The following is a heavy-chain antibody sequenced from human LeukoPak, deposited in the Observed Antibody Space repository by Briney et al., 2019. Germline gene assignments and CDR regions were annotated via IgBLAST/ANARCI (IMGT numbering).Heavy chain of an antibody. J-gene: IGHJ3*02. CDR1: GGSISSYY. CDR2: VYTSGST. CDR3: ARGQYYYDSSGYYWNDAFDI. D-gene: IGHD3-22*01. Sequence: SETLSLTCTVSGGSISSYYWSWIRQPAGKGLEWIGRVYTSGSTNYNPSLKSRVTMSVDTSKTQFSRKLTSVTAADTAVYYCARGQYYYDSSGYYWNDAFDIWGQGTMVTVSS. V-gene: IGHV4-4*07.